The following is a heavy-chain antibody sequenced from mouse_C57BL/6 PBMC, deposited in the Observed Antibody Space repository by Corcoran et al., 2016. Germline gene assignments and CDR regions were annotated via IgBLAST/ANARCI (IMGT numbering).Heavy chain of an antibody. CDR2: IYPGSGNT. J-gene: IGHJ1*03. Sequence: QVQLKQSGAELVRPGASVKLSCKASGYTFTDYYINWVKQRPGQGLEWIARIYPGSGNTYYNEKFKGKATMTAEKSSSTAYMQLSRLTSEDSAGYCCARGDSWYFDVWGTGTTVTVSS. CDR1: GYTFTDYY. D-gene: IGHD3-3*01. CDR3: ARGDSWYFDV. V-gene: IGHV1-76*01.